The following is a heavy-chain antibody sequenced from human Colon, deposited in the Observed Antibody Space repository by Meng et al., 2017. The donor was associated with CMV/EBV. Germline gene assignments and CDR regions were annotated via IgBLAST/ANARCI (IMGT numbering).Heavy chain of an antibody. CDR2: IYHSGTT. CDR3: AREDGVSGT. CDR1: GVSIRPVNW. J-gene: IGHJ5*02. D-gene: IGHD5-24*01. V-gene: IGHV4-4*02. Sequence: LYITCAVSGVSIRPVNWWSWVRQPPGKGLEWIGEIYHSGTTRYNPSLKSRLTISMDRSKNQFFIRLTSVTAADTAVYYCAREDGVSGTWGQGTLVTVSS.